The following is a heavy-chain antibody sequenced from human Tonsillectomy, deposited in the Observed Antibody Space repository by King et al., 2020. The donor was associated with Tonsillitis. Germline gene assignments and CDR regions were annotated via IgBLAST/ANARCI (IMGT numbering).Heavy chain of an antibody. J-gene: IGHJ4*02. Sequence: VQLVESGGGVVQPGRSLRLSCAASGFTFSSYGMHWVRQAPGKRLEWVAVISYDGSNKYYADSVKGRFTISRDNSKNTLYLQMNSLRAEDTAVYYCAKEVIAAAGATFDYWGQGTLVTVSS. V-gene: IGHV3-30*18. CDR3: AKEVIAAAGATFDY. D-gene: IGHD6-13*01. CDR2: ISYDGSNK. CDR1: GFTFSSYG.